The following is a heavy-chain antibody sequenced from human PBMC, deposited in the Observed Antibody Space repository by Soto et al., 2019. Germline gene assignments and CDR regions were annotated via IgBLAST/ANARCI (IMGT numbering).Heavy chain of an antibody. CDR2: INHSGST. CDR1: GGSFSGYY. CDR3: ARFGIWHQTYYYYYMDV. D-gene: IGHD2-15*01. J-gene: IGHJ6*03. Sequence: QVQLQQWGAGLLKPSETLSLTCAVYGGSFSGYYWSWIRQPPGKGLEWIGEINHSGSTNDNPSLRSRVTISVDTSKNQFSRKLSSVTAADTAVYYCARFGIWHQTYYYYYMDVWGKGTTVTVSS. V-gene: IGHV4-34*01.